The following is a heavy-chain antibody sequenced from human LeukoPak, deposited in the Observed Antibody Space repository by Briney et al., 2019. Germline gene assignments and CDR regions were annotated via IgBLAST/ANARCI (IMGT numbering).Heavy chain of an antibody. J-gene: IGHJ4*02. Sequence: ASVKVTCKASGYTFTSYGMSWVRQAPGQGLEWTGWISAYNGNTNYAQKLQGRVTMTTDTSTSTAYMELRSLRSDDTAVYYCARDCSRTICYADYWGQGTLVTVSS. V-gene: IGHV1-18*01. CDR3: ARDCSRTICYADY. CDR2: ISAYNGNT. D-gene: IGHD2-2*01. CDR1: GYTFTSYG.